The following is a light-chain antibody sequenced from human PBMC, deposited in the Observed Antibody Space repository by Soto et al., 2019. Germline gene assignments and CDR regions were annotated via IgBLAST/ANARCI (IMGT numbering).Light chain of an antibody. CDR1: SSDVGGYNY. J-gene: IGLJ1*01. CDR3: SSYTSSSKV. CDR2: EVS. Sequence: QSALTQPASVSGSPGQSITISCNGTSSDVGGYNYVSWYQQHPGKAPKLMIYEVSNRPSGVSNRFSGSKSGNTASLTISGLQAEDEADYYCSSYTSSSKVFGTGTKVTVL. V-gene: IGLV2-14*01.